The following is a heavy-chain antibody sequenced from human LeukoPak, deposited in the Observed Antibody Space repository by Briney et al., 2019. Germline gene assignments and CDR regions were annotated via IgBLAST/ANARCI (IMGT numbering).Heavy chain of an antibody. Sequence: SVKVSCKASGGTFSSYAISWVRQAPGQGLEWMGGIIPIFGTANYAQKFQGRVTITADESTSTAYMELSSLRSEDTAVYYYARDSVGYSGYDYLLSSYGMDVWGQGTTVTVSS. V-gene: IGHV1-69*13. J-gene: IGHJ6*02. CDR1: GGTFSSYA. CDR3: ARDSVGYSGYDYLLSSYGMDV. CDR2: IIPIFGTA. D-gene: IGHD5-12*01.